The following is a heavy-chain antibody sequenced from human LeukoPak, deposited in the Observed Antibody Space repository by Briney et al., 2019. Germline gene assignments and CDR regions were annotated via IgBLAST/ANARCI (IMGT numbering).Heavy chain of an antibody. D-gene: IGHD2-21*02. J-gene: IGHJ4*02. Sequence: PSETLSLTCTVSGVSISSNSNYWGWIRQPPGTGLEWVATIYNSGSTNYNPSLKSRVTISVDTSKNQFSLKLSSVTAADTAVYYCARHSYCGGDCYWDAFDYWGQGTLVTVSS. CDR2: IYNSGST. CDR3: ARHSYCGGDCYWDAFDY. CDR1: GVSISSNSNY. V-gene: IGHV4-39*01.